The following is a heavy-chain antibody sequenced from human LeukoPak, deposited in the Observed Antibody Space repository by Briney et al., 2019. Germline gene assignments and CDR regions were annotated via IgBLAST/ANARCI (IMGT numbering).Heavy chain of an antibody. D-gene: IGHD5-12*01. CDR1: GFTYDDYG. J-gene: IGHJ4*02. CDR3: ARDSVRGYSGYEADY. CDR2: INWNGGST. Sequence: GGSLRLSCAASGFTYDDYGMSWVRQAPGKGLEWVSGINWNGGSTGYADSVKGRFTISRDNAKNSLYLQMNSLRAEDTAVYYCARDSVRGYSGYEADYWGQGTLVTVSS. V-gene: IGHV3-20*04.